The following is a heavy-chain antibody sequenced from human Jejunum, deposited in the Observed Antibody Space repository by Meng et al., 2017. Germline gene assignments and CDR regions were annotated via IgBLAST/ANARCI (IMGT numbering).Heavy chain of an antibody. V-gene: IGHV4-4*02. CDR3: ARATLARLFDS. D-gene: IGHD6-6*01. J-gene: IGHJ4*02. CDR2: SYLSGST. Sequence: VQRQEVGPGVVEPSGTLSLTWSVSGGSISGENLWSWVRQTPGKGLEWIGESYLSGSTYYNPSLASRVTISVDHSRDRFSLTVASVTAADTGVYFCARATLARLFDSWGQGSLVTVSS. CDR1: GGSISGENL.